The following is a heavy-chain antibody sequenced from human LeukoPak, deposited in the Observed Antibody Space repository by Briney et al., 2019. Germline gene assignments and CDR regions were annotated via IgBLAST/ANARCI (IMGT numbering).Heavy chain of an antibody. J-gene: IGHJ4*02. CDR3: AKDLRYCSGGSCYSGFDY. V-gene: IGHV3-23*01. CDR1: GFTFSSYA. CDR2: ISGSGGST. Sequence: GGSLRLSCAASGFTFSSYAMSWVRQAPGKGLEWVSAISGSGGSTYYADSVKGRFTISRGNSKNTLYLQMNSLRAEDTAVYYCAKDLRYCSGGSCYSGFDYWGQGTLVTVSS. D-gene: IGHD2-15*01.